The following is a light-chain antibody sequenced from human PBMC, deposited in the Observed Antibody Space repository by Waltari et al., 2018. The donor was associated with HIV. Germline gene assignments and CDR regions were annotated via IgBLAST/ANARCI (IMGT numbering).Light chain of an antibody. J-gene: IGKJ5*01. V-gene: IGKV1-39*01. CDR3: QQSYSTPSIT. Sequence: DIQMTQYPSSLSASVGDRVTITCRASQSINSYLNWYQQKPGKAPKLLIYAASSLQSGVPSRFSGSGSGTDFTLTISSLQPEDFATYYCQQSYSTPSITFGQGTRLEIK. CDR1: QSINSY. CDR2: AAS.